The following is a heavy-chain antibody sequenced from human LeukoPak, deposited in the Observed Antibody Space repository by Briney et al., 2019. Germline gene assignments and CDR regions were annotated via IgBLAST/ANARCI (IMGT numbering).Heavy chain of an antibody. CDR1: GGSISSSSYY. D-gene: IGHD3-10*01. Sequence: SETLSLTCTVSGGSISSSSYYWGWIRQPPGKGLEWIGSIYYSGSTYYNPSLKSRVTISVDTSKNQFSLKLSSVTAADTAVYYCARVRYGSYYYYMDVWGKGTTVTVSS. J-gene: IGHJ6*03. V-gene: IGHV4-39*07. CDR2: IYYSGST. CDR3: ARVRYGSYYYYMDV.